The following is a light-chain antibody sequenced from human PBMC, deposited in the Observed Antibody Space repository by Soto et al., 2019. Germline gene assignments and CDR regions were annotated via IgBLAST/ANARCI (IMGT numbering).Light chain of an antibody. CDR3: QQTYSSPQT. V-gene: IGKV1-16*01. CDR2: AAS. CDR1: QGIGNH. J-gene: IGKJ1*01. Sequence: DIQMTQSPSSLSASVGDRVTITCRASQGIGNHLAWFQQKPGKAPELLIFAASDLQSGVPSRFSGSGSGTDFTLTISSLQPEDFATYYCQQTYSSPQTVGQGNKVDIK.